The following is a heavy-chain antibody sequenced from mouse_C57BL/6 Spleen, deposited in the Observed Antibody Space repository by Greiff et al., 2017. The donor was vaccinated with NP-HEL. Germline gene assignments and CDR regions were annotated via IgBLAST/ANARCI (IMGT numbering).Heavy chain of an antibody. CDR2: ISSGGSYT. Sequence: DVKLVESGGDLVKPGGSLKLSCAASGFTFSSYGMSWVRQTPDKRLEWVATISSGGSYTYYPDSVKGRFTISRDNAKNTLYLQMSSLKSEDTAMYYCAGDSSGPDWGQGTLVTVSA. V-gene: IGHV5-6*02. CDR1: GFTFSSYG. J-gene: IGHJ3*01. D-gene: IGHD3-2*02. CDR3: AGDSSGPD.